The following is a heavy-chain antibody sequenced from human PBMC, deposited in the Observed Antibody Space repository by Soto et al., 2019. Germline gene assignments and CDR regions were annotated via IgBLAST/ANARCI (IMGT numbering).Heavy chain of an antibody. CDR1: GGSLSAYY. CDR2: IYYGGST. CDR3: ARLLYEGFYYYYMDV. J-gene: IGHJ6*03. V-gene: IGHV4-59*08. D-gene: IGHD5-12*01. Sequence: SETLSLTCTVSGGSLSAYYWSWIRQPPGKGLEWIGYIYYGGSTNYNPSFKSRVTISVDTSKNQFSLKLSSVTAADTAVYYCARLLYEGFYYYYMDVWGKGTTVTSP.